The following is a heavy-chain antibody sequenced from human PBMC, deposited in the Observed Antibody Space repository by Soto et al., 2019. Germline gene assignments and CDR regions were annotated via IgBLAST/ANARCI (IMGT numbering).Heavy chain of an antibody. Sequence: PGGSLRLSCAASGFTFCSYGMHWVRQAPGKGLEWVAVIWYDGSNKYYADSVKGRFTISRDNSKNTLYLQMNSLRAEDTAVYYCARGSSIAAPSDDPFDYWGQGTLVTVSS. CDR2: IWYDGSNK. J-gene: IGHJ4*02. V-gene: IGHV3-33*01. CDR1: GFTFCSYG. D-gene: IGHD6-6*01. CDR3: ARGSSIAAPSDDPFDY.